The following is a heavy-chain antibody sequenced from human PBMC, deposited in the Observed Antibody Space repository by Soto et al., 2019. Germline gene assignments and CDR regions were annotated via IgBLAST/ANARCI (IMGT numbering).Heavy chain of an antibody. J-gene: IGHJ3*01. V-gene: IGHV4-59*01. Sequence: WTWIRQTPGKGLEWIGFSLNSGTTIYNPSLKSRVAISVDTSKNQFSLRLDSMTAADTALYYCARDDEGAMAGAFDVWGQGTMVTVSS. D-gene: IGHD6-19*01. CDR2: SLNSGTT. CDR3: ARDDEGAMAGAFDV.